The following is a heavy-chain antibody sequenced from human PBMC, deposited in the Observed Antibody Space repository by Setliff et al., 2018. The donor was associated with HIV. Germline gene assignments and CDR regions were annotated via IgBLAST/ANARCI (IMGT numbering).Heavy chain of an antibody. CDR2: IYISGST. CDR3: ARGSYYDYFLF. CDR1: GGSISSYY. Sequence: TLSLTCTVSGGSISSYYWSWIRQPAGKGLEWIGHIYISGSTNYNPSFNSRVTMSVDTSKNQFSLRLTSVTAADTAVYYCARGSYYDYFLFWGQGALVTVSS. D-gene: IGHD3-16*01. V-gene: IGHV4-4*07. J-gene: IGHJ4*02.